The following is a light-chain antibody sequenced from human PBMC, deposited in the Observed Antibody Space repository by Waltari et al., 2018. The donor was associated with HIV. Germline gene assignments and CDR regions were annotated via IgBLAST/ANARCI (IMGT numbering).Light chain of an antibody. CDR1: QSLLHSSSNKNS. J-gene: IGKJ2*01. CDR2: WAS. CDR3: HQHYSPPYT. V-gene: IGKV4-1*01. Sequence: DIVMTQSPDSLAVSLGERATINCKSSQSLLHSSSNKNSLVWYQQKPGQPPKLFIYWASTREPGVPDRFSGSGSGTDFTLTISSLQAEDVAVYHCHQHYSPPYTFGQGTKLEIK.